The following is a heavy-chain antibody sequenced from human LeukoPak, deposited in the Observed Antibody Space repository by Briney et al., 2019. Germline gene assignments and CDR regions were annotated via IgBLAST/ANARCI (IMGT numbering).Heavy chain of an antibody. V-gene: IGHV3-20*04. CDR3: ARDRGWLQYIDY. D-gene: IGHD5-24*01. CDR2: INWNGGNT. Sequence: SGGSLRLSSAASGFTFGDYGMSWVRQAPGKGLEWVSSINWNGGNTAYADSVKGRFTISRDTAEDSLYLQLNSLRAEDTALYYCARDRGWLQYIDYWGREPWSPSPQ. J-gene: IGHJ4*02. CDR1: GFTFGDYG.